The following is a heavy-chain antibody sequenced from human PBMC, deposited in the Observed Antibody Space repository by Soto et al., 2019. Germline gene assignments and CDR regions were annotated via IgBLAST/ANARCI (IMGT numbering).Heavy chain of an antibody. CDR1: GFTFDDYA. J-gene: IGHJ3*02. V-gene: IGHV3-9*01. CDR3: AKDMAPGYSSSWRNAFDI. D-gene: IGHD6-13*01. Sequence: PGGSLRLSCAASGFTFDDYAMHWVRQAPGKGLEWVSGISWNSGSIGYADSVKGRFTISRDNAKNSLYLQMNSLRAEDTALYYCAKDMAPGYSSSWRNAFDIWGQGTMVTVSS. CDR2: ISWNSGSI.